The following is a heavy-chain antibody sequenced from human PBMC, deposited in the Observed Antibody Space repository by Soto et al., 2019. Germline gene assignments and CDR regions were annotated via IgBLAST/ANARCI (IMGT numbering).Heavy chain of an antibody. CDR2: INGAGTTT. CDR1: AFTFSSYA. D-gene: IGHD6-13*01. CDR3: ARGVGSSNWYRWLDP. V-gene: IGHV3-23*01. J-gene: IGHJ5*02. Sequence: EVQLLESGGNLIQPGGSLRLSCAASAFTFSSYAMNWVRQAPGKGLEWVSTINGAGTTTYYADSVKGRFTISRDNSKNSLYLQMNSLRAEDTATYYCARGVGSSNWYRWLDPWGQGTLVTVSS.